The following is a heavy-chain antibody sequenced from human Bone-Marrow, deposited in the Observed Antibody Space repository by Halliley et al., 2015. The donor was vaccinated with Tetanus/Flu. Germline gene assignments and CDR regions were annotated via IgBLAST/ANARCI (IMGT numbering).Heavy chain of an antibody. V-gene: IGHV3-53*01. CDR2: IYNAGTG. D-gene: IGHD6-19*01. CDR3: ARVKSVAGLDYYDYFGFDV. Sequence: IYNAGTGFYADFVKGRFTISRDISKNTVYLLMNSLRVADTATYYCARVKSVAGLDYYDYFGFDVWGRGTTVTISS. J-gene: IGHJ6*02.